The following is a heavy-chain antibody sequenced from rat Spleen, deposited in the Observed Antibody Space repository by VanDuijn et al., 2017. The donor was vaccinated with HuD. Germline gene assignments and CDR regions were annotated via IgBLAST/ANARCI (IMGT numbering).Heavy chain of an antibody. CDR3: ARREGGLFDY. CDR2: ISYEGSGT. Sequence: EVQLVESGGGLVQPGRSMKLSCAASGFTFSDYYMAWVRQAPKKGLEWVASISYEGSGTYYGDSVKGRCTISRDNAKSTLYLQMNSRRSEDTATYDWARREGGLFDYWGQGVMVTVSS. D-gene: IGHD1-11*01. J-gene: IGHJ2*01. CDR1: GFTFSDYY. V-gene: IGHV5-22*01.